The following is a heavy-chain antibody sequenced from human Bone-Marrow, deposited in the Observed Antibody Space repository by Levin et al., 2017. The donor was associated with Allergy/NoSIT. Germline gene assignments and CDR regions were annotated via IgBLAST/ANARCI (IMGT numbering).Heavy chain of an antibody. Sequence: GESLKISCAASGFTFSSYWMHWVRQAPGKGLVWVSRINSDGSSTRYADSVKGRFTISRDNAKNTLYLQMNSLRDEDTAVYYCARLFYMDVWGKGTTVTVSS. CDR2: INSDGSST. J-gene: IGHJ6*03. CDR1: GFTFSSYW. CDR3: ARLFYMDV. V-gene: IGHV3-74*01.